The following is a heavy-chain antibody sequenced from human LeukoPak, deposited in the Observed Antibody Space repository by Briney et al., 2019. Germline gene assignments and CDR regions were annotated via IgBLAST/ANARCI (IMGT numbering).Heavy chain of an antibody. J-gene: IGHJ6*02. V-gene: IGHV3-9*01. CDR3: AKDISGGSSSSHGMDV. D-gene: IGHD6-6*01. CDR2: ISWNSGSI. Sequence: PGGSLRLSCAASGFTFDDYAMHWVRQAPGKGLEWVSGISWNSGSIGYADSVKGRFTISRDNAKNSLYLQMNSLRAEDTALYYCAKDISGGSSSSHGMDVWGQGTTVTVSS. CDR1: GFTFDDYA.